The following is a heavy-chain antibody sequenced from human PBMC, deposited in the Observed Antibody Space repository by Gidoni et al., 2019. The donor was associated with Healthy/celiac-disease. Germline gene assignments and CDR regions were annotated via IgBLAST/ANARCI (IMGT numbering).Heavy chain of an antibody. CDR2: IRVIGGST. D-gene: IGHD6-13*01. V-gene: IGHV3-23*01. CDR1: GCPFSSYA. CDR3: AKTLEQQLPYFDY. Sequence: EVQLLESGGGLVKPGGSLRLPCAACGCPFSSYAMSWVRQAPGKGLEWVSAIRVIGGSTYYADSVKVRFTISRDNSKNTLYLQMNSLRAEDTAVYYCAKTLEQQLPYFDYWGQGTLVTVSS. J-gene: IGHJ4*02.